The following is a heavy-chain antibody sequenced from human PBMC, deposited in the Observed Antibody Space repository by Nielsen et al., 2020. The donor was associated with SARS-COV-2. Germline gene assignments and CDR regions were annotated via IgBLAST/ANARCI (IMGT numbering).Heavy chain of an antibody. CDR2: ISYDGSDK. J-gene: IGHJ3*02. CDR3: ARDLSVTTEDAFDI. Sequence: GGSLRLSCAASGFTFSSYAMHWVRQAPGKGLEWVAVISYDGSDKDYADSVKGRFTISRDNSKNTLYLQMNSLRAEDTAVYYCARDLSVTTEDAFDIWGQGTMVTVSS. CDR1: GFTFSSYA. D-gene: IGHD4-17*01. V-gene: IGHV3-30*04.